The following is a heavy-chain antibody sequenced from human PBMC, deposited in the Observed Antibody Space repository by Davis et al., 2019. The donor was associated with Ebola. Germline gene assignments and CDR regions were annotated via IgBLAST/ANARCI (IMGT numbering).Heavy chain of an antibody. CDR2: ISSSSSYT. J-gene: IGHJ4*02. CDR1: GFTFSDYY. Sequence: GGSLRLSCAASGFTFSDYYMSWIRQAPGKGLEWVSYISSSSSYTNYADSVKGRFTISRDNSKNTLYLQMNSLRAEDTAVYYCAKDITPAGYSSSPEIFDYWGQGTLVTVSS. D-gene: IGHD6-13*01. CDR3: AKDITPAGYSSSPEIFDY. V-gene: IGHV3-11*05.